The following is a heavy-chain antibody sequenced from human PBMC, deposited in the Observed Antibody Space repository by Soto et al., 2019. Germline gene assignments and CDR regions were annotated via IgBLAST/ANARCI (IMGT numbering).Heavy chain of an antibody. CDR1: GLTFSNYW. D-gene: IGHD6-25*01. Sequence: EVQLVESGGGLVQPGGSLRLSCAVSGLTFSNYWMNWVRQAPGKGLVWVSRINSDGSSTDYADSVKGRFTISRDNARNTLYLEMHSLRAEDTALYYCGRGGRIVAAASVDWDQGTLVTVSS. J-gene: IGHJ4*02. V-gene: IGHV3-74*01. CDR2: INSDGSST. CDR3: GRGGRIVAAASVD.